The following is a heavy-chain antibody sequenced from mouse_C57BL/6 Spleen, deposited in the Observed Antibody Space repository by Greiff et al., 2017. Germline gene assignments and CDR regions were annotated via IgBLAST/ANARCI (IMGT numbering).Heavy chain of an antibody. CDR3: TRWDYGSLYYFDY. J-gene: IGHJ2*02. D-gene: IGHD1-1*01. CDR1: GYTFTSYW. CDR2: IDPSDSYT. V-gene: IGHV1-69*01. Sequence: QVQLQQPGAELVMPGASVKLSCKASGYTFTSYWMHWVKQRPGQGLEWIGEIDPSDSYTNYNQKFKGKSTLTVDKSSSTAYMQLSSLTSEDSAVDYSTRWDYGSLYYFDYWGQGTSLTVSS.